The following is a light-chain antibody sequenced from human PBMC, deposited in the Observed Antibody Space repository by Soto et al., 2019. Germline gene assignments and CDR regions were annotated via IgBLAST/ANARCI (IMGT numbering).Light chain of an antibody. J-gene: IGKJ5*01. Sequence: EIVLTQSPGTLSLSPGERATLSCRASQSVSRSYLAWYQQKPGQAPRLLIYGASSRATGIPDRFSGSGSGTYFTLTISRLEPEDFSVYYCQQYGSSPLITFGQGTRLEIK. V-gene: IGKV3-20*01. CDR2: GAS. CDR1: QSVSRSY. CDR3: QQYGSSPLIT.